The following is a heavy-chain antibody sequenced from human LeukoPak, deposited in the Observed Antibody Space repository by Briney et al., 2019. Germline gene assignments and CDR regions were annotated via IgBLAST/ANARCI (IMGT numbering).Heavy chain of an antibody. CDR2: ISGSGGST. Sequence: GGSLRLSCAASGFTFSSYAMSWVRQAPGKGLEWVSAISGSGGSTYYADSVKGRFTISRDNAKNSLYLQMDSLRAEDTAVYYCASGNYGAYFDYWGQGTLVTVSS. J-gene: IGHJ4*02. V-gene: IGHV3-23*01. D-gene: IGHD4-17*01. CDR3: ASGNYGAYFDY. CDR1: GFTFSSYA.